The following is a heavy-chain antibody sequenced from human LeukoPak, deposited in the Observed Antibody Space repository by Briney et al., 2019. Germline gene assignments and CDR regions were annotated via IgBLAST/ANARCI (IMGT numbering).Heavy chain of an antibody. CDR1: RFSFSSYG. CDR3: ARGGVDYYGSGTYYLMYYFDY. CDR2: ISGSGGAT. V-gene: IGHV3-23*01. D-gene: IGHD3-10*01. J-gene: IGHJ4*02. Sequence: GGSLRLSCAASRFSFSSYGMHWVRQAPGKGLEWVSGISGSGGATYYADSVKGRFTISRDDPHNTLYLQMNSLRAEDTAVYFCARGGVDYYGSGTYYLMYYFDYWGQGALVTVSS.